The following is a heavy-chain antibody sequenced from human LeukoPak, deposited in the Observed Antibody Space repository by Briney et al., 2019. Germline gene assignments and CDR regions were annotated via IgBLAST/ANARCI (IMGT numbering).Heavy chain of an antibody. V-gene: IGHV3-15*01. CDR1: GFTFSNAW. CDR3: TTDRITMIVVTFLIDAFDI. Sequence: PGGSLRLSCAASGFTFSNAWMSWVRQAPGKGLEWVGRIKSKTDGGTTDYAAPVKGRFTISRDDSKNTLYLQMNSLKTEDTAVYYCTTDRITMIVVTFLIDAFDIWGQGTMVTVSS. J-gene: IGHJ3*02. D-gene: IGHD3-22*01. CDR2: IKSKTDGGTT.